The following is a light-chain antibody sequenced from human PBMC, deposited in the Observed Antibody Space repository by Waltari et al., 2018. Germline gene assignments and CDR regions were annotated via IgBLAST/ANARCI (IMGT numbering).Light chain of an antibody. CDR3: ATWDDSLSGVV. CDR1: SSDVGSYNL. CDR2: GVS. Sequence: QSALTQPASVSGSPGQSITISCTGTSSDVGSYNLVSWYQHRPGKAPKLSICGVSKRPSGGSNRFSGSKSGNTASLTISGLRTEDEADYYCATWDDSLSGVVFGGGTKLTVL. J-gene: IGLJ2*01. V-gene: IGLV2-23*02.